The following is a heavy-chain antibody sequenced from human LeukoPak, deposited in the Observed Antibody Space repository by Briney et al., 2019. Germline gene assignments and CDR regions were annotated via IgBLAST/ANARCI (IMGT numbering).Heavy chain of an antibody. CDR3: ARDFNILLWFGESTYGMDV. CDR1: GFTFISYW. CDR2: IKQDGSEK. Sequence: SGGSLRLSCAASGFTFISYWMSWVRQAPGKGLEWVANIKQDGSEKYYVDSVKGRFTISRDNAKNSLYLQMNSLRAEDTAVYYCARDFNILLWFGESTYGMDVWGQGTTVTVSS. V-gene: IGHV3-7*01. D-gene: IGHD3-10*01. J-gene: IGHJ6*02.